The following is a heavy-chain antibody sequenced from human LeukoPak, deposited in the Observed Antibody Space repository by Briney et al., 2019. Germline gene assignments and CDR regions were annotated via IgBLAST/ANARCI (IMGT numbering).Heavy chain of an antibody. V-gene: IGHV1-8*03. CDR3: AREGCSGDCYFGWVGAFDI. CDR2: MNPKSGNT. CDR1: GYTFTSYD. D-gene: IGHD2-21*02. J-gene: IGHJ3*02. Sequence: GASVKVSCKASGYTFTSYDISWVRQVTGQGLEWMGWMNPKSGNTGYAQKFQGRVTITRNTSISTAYMEVSSLRYEDTAVYYCAREGCSGDCYFGWVGAFDIWGQGTMVTVSS.